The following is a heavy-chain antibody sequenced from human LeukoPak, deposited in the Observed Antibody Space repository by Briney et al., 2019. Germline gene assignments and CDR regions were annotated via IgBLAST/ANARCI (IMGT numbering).Heavy chain of an antibody. V-gene: IGHV4-39*01. CDR1: GGSISSSSYY. CDR3: ARVDYSSPQHAFDI. Sequence: SETLSLTCTVSGGSISSSSYYWGWIRQPPGKGLEWIGSIYYSGSTYYNPSLKSRVTISVDTSKNQFSLKLNSVIVADTAVYYCARVDYSSPQHAFDIWGQGTMVSVSS. D-gene: IGHD6-19*01. J-gene: IGHJ3*02. CDR2: IYYSGST.